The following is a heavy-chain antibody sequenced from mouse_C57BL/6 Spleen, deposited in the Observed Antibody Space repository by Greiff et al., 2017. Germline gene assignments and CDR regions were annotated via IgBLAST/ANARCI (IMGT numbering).Heavy chain of an antibody. J-gene: IGHJ3*01. Sequence: QVKLQQPGAELVRPGTSVKLSCKASGYTFTSYWMHWVKQRPGQGLEWIGVIDPSDSYTNYNQKFKGKATLTVDTSSSTAYMQLSSLTSEDSAVYYCARGEFTWFAYWGQGTLVTVSA. CDR1: GYTFTSYW. CDR3: ARGEFTWFAY. V-gene: IGHV1-59*01. CDR2: IDPSDSYT.